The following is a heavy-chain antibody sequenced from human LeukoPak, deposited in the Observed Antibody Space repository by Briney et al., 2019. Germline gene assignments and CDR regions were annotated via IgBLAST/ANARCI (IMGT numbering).Heavy chain of an antibody. CDR3: TRVLAGRSGLMDV. D-gene: IGHD2-8*02. V-gene: IGHV3-74*01. CDR1: GFSLSDYW. Sequence: QAGGSLRLSCVVSGFSLSDYWMHWVRQVPGKGLVWVSRISPEGRGTTYGDSVKGRFTISRDSAKNTLYLQMNSLRAEDAAVYYCTRVLAGRSGLMDVWGRGTTVTVSS. J-gene: IGHJ6*02. CDR2: ISPEGRGT.